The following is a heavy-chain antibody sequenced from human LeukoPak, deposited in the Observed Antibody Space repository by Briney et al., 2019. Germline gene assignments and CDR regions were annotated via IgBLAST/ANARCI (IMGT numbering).Heavy chain of an antibody. Sequence: ASVKVSCKASGYTFTYYYLHWVRQAPGLGLEWMVVINPSGGNTEYAQRFQGRVTMTRDTSTSTVYMELSSLRSEDTAVYYCARLGSGTGRGYFDYWGQGTLVTVSS. CDR2: INPSGGNT. CDR1: GYTFTYYY. J-gene: IGHJ4*02. V-gene: IGHV1-46*01. D-gene: IGHD3-10*01. CDR3: ARLGSGTGRGYFDY.